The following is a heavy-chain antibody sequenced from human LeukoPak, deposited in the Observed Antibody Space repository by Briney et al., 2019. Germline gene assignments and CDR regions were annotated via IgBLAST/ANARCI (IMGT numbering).Heavy chain of an antibody. V-gene: IGHV4-39*07. J-gene: IGHJ4*02. D-gene: IGHD7-27*01. CDR1: GGSIGSSSYY. CDR3: ASGRGLGMDYFDY. Sequence: PSETLSLTCTVSGGSIGSSSYYWGWIRQPPGKGLEWIGSIYYSGSTYYNPSLKSRVTISVDTSKNQFSLKLSSVTAADTAVYYCASGRGLGMDYFDYWGQGTLVTVSS. CDR2: IYYSGST.